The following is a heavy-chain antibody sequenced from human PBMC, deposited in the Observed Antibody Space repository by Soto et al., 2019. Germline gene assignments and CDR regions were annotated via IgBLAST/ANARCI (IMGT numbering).Heavy chain of an antibody. CDR2: INPNSGGT. CDR3: ARAGGSSGWGSPARAFDI. V-gene: IGHV1-2*04. D-gene: IGHD6-19*01. CDR1: GYTFTGYY. J-gene: IGHJ3*02. Sequence: QVQLVQSGAEVKKPGASVKVSCKASGYTFTGYYMHWVRQAPGQGLEWMGWINPNSGGTNYAQKFQGWVTMTRDTSISTAYMELSRLRSDDTAVYYCARAGGSSGWGSPARAFDIWGQGTMVTVSS.